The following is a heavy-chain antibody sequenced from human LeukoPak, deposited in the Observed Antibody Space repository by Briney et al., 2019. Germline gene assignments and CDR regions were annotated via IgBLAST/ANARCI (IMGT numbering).Heavy chain of an antibody. J-gene: IGHJ4*02. CDR2: MNPNSGNT. CDR1: GYTFTSYD. D-gene: IGHD3-22*01. V-gene: IGHV1-8*01. Sequence: ASVKVSCKASGYTFTSYDINWVRQATGQGLEWMGWMNPNSGNTGYAQKFQGRVTMTRNTSISTAYMELSSLRSEDTAVYYCARAIVEPYYYDSSGPVDYWGQGTLVTVSS. CDR3: ARAIVEPYYYDSSGPVDY.